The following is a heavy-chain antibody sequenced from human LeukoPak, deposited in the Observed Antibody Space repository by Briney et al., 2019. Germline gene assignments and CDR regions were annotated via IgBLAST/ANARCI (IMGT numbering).Heavy chain of an antibody. D-gene: IGHD6-13*01. CDR3: AREVAAAGTTSYYYYGMDV. V-gene: IGHV6-1*01. Sequence: SQTLSLTCAISGDSVSSKSAAWTWIRQSPSRGLEWLGRTYYRSKWYNDYAVSVKSRITINPDTSKNQFSLQLNSVTPEDTAVYYCAREVAAAGTTSYYYYGMDVWGQGTTVTVSS. CDR2: TYYRSKWYN. J-gene: IGHJ6*02. CDR1: GDSVSSKSAA.